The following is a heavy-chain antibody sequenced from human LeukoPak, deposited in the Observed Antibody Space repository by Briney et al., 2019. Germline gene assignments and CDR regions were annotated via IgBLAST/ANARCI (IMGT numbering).Heavy chain of an antibody. D-gene: IGHD3-22*01. Sequence: PGGSLRLSCAASGFTFSTSTMHWVRQAPGKGLGWVAVISYDGSNKFYADSVKGRFAISRDNSKNTLYLQMNSLRGYDSAVYYCARPLSNGYFHDSGGYYPYAMDVWGQGTTVTVSS. CDR3: ARPLSNGYFHDSGGYYPYAMDV. CDR1: GFTFSTST. V-gene: IGHV3-30*09. CDR2: ISYDGSNK. J-gene: IGHJ6*02.